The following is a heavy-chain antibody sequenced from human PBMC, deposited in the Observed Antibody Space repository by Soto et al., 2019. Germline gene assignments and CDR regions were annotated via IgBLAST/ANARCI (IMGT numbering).Heavy chain of an antibody. CDR3: AKDMYSSSWYFYYYSMDV. CDR1: GFTFRSYA. V-gene: IGHV3-23*01. J-gene: IGHJ6*02. Sequence: PGGSLRLSCAASGFTFRSYAMGWVRQGPGKGLEWISTIVGSGTSTYYADSVKGRFTISRDNSKNTLYLQMSSLRAEDTAVYYCAKDMYSSSWYFYYYSMDVWGQGTTVTVSS. CDR2: IVGSGTST. D-gene: IGHD6-13*01.